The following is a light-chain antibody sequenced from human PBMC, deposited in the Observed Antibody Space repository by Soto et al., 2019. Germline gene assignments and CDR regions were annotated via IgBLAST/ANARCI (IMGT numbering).Light chain of an antibody. CDR3: QKYNSAPRS. J-gene: IGKJ1*01. Sequence: DIQMTQSPSSLSAAVGDRVTITCRASQGISKYLAWYQQKTGKVPKLLIYAASNLQSGVPSRFSGSGSGTDFTLTISSLQPEDVATYYCQKYNSAPRSFGQGTKVEI. CDR1: QGISKY. CDR2: AAS. V-gene: IGKV1-27*01.